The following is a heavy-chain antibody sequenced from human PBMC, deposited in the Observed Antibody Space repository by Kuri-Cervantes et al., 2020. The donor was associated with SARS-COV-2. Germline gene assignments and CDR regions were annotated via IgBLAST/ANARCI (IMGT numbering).Heavy chain of an antibody. J-gene: IGHJ2*01. V-gene: IGHV3-23*01. D-gene: IGHD1-1*01. Sequence: GGSLRLSCAASGFTFSGYAMSWVRQAPGKGLEWVLAISDSGGSTYYADSVKGRFTISRDNSKNTLYLQMNTLRAEDTAVYYCAKDNSENGRGYWYFDLWGRGTLVTVSS. CDR1: GFTFSGYA. CDR2: ISDSGGST. CDR3: AKDNSENGRGYWYFDL.